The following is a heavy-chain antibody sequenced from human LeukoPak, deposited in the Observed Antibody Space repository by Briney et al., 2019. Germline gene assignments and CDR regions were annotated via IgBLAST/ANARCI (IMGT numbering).Heavy chain of an antibody. V-gene: IGHV4-59*13. D-gene: IGHD5-18*01. CDR1: GGSLSTYH. CDR2: IYYSGST. J-gene: IGHJ4*02. Sequence: LGTLSLTCSVSGGSLSTYHWSWIRLSPVKGLEWIGYIYYSGSTNYNPSLKSRVSLSVDTSTNQFSLKVRSVTAADTAVYYCARGSGSYGFFDLWGQGALVTVS. CDR3: ARGSGSYGFFDL.